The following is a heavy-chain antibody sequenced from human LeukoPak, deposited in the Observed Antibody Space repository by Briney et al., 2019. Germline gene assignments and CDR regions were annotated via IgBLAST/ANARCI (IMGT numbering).Heavy chain of an antibody. Sequence: GASVKVSCTASGGTFSSYAISWVRQAPGQGLEWMGGIIPIFGTANYAQKFQGRVTITADESTSTAYMELSSLRSEDTAVYYCARDLAVAGTLYYFDYWGQGTLVTVSS. CDR2: IIPIFGTA. CDR1: GGTFSSYA. V-gene: IGHV1-69*13. CDR3: ARDLAVAGTLYYFDY. J-gene: IGHJ4*02. D-gene: IGHD6-19*01.